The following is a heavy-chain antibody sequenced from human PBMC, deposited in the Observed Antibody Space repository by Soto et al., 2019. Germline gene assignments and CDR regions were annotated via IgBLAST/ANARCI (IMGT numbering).Heavy chain of an antibody. CDR3: AILSN. Sequence: EVQLVETGGGLIQPGGSLRLSCAASGFTVSSNYMNWVRQAPGKGLEWLSIIYSDATTYYADSVKGRFTISRDNFKNTLYLQRNNLRAEDTAVYYCAILSNWGQGTLVTVSS. CDR2: IYSDATT. D-gene: IGHD6-6*01. V-gene: IGHV3-53*02. CDR1: GFTVSSNY. J-gene: IGHJ4*02.